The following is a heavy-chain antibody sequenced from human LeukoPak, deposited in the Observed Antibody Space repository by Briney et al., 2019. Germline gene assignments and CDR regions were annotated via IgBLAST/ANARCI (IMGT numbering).Heavy chain of an antibody. CDR1: GFTFSSYW. J-gene: IGHJ6*02. CDR3: AKDQDVLLWFGELKFGYYYYYGMDV. V-gene: IGHV3-7*03. CDR2: MKEDGSDK. D-gene: IGHD3-10*01. Sequence: PGGSLRPSCAASGFTFSSYWMSWVRQAPGKGLEWVANMKEDGSDKYYVDSVKGRFTISRDNAKNTLYLQMNSLRAEDTAVYYCAKDQDVLLWFGELKFGYYYYYGMDVWGQGTTVTVPS.